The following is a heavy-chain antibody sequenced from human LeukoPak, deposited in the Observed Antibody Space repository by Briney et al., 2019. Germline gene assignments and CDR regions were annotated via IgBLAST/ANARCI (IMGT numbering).Heavy chain of an antibody. Sequence: SVKVSCKASGGTFSSYAISWVRQAPGQGLEWMGRIIPILGIANYAQKFQGRVTITADKSTSTAYMELSSLRSEDSAVYYCASLIAVAGTGYWGQGTLVTVSS. V-gene: IGHV1-69*04. CDR1: GGTFSSYA. CDR3: ASLIAVAGTGY. J-gene: IGHJ4*02. D-gene: IGHD6-19*01. CDR2: IIPILGIA.